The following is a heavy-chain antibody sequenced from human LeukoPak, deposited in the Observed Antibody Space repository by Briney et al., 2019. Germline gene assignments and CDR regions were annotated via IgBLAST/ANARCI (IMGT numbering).Heavy chain of an antibody. D-gene: IGHD5-18*01. CDR2: IRSKAYGGTT. CDR3: TRDRSYGKDDY. J-gene: IGHJ4*02. Sequence: GGSLRLSCTASGFTFGDYAMSWVRQAPGKGLEWVGFIRSKAYGGTTEYAASVKGRFTISRDDSKSIAYLQMNSLKTEDTAVYYCTRDRSYGKDDYGGQGPLVTVSS. CDR1: GFTFGDYA. V-gene: IGHV3-49*04.